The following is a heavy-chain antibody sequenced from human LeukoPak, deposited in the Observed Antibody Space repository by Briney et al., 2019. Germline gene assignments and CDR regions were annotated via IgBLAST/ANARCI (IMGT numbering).Heavy chain of an antibody. D-gene: IGHD2-15*01. J-gene: IGHJ6*02. V-gene: IGHV4-4*07. CDR1: GGSISSYY. CDR2: IYTSGST. CDR3: ARDIVVVVAATHYYYYYGMDV. Sequence: SETLSLTCTVSGGSISSYYWSWIRQPAGKGLEWIGRIYTSGSTNYNPSLKSRVTMSVDTSKNQFSLKLSSVTAADTAVYYCARDIVVVVAATHYYYYYGMDVWGQGTTVTVSS.